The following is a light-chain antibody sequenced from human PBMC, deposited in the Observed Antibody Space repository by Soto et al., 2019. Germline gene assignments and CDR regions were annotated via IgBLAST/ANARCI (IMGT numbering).Light chain of an antibody. Sequence: DIVMTQSPDSLAVSLGERATINCKSSQNILYSSNNRNYLAWYQKKPGQPPKLTIYWASTRRSGVPDRFSGRGSHTAFTLPITSLHGEDVGVYYCQHSIHFPPTFSGGTKVEIK. CDR1: QNILYSSNNRNY. CDR3: QHSIHFPPT. V-gene: IGKV4-1*01. J-gene: IGKJ4*01. CDR2: WAS.